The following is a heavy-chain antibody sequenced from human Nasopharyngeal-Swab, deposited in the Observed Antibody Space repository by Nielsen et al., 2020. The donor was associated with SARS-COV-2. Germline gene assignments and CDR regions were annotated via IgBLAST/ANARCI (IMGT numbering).Heavy chain of an antibody. J-gene: IGHJ6*02. Sequence: SLKISCAASGFTFDDYAMHWVRQAPGKGLEWVSGISWNSGSIGYADSVKGRFTISRDNAKNSLYLQMNSLRAEDTALYYCAKDRWTLGMDVWGQGTTVTVSS. CDR1: GFTFDDYA. D-gene: IGHD7-27*01. CDR3: AKDRWTLGMDV. CDR2: ISWNSGSI. V-gene: IGHV3-9*01.